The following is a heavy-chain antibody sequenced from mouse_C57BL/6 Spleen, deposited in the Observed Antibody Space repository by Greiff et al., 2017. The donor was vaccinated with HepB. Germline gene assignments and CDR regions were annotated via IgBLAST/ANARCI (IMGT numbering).Heavy chain of an antibody. CDR2: IWTGGGT. CDR1: GFSLPSYA. V-gene: IGHV2-9-1*01. CDR3: ARTGFYGSRGYFDV. D-gene: IGHD1-1*01. Sequence: QVHVKQSGPGLVAPSQRLSITCTVSGFSLPSYAISWVRQPPGKGLEWLGVIWTGGGTNYNSALKSRLSISKDNSKSQVFLKMNSLQTDDTARYYCARTGFYGSRGYFDVWGTGTTVTVSS. J-gene: IGHJ1*03.